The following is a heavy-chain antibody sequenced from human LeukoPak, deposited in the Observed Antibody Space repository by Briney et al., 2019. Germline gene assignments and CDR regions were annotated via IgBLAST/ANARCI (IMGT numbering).Heavy chain of an antibody. Sequence: ASVKVSCKASGYSFNSYGIGWVRQAPGQGLEWMGWLSVYNGHTSYAQKFQGVFTMTTDTSTDTAYMDLRSLRSDDTAVYYCARLLVTEYKSGWYGHNFDHWGQGTQVTVSS. CDR1: GYSFNSYG. CDR3: ARLLVTEYKSGWYGHNFDH. D-gene: IGHD6-13*01. CDR2: LSVYNGHT. J-gene: IGHJ4*02. V-gene: IGHV1-18*01.